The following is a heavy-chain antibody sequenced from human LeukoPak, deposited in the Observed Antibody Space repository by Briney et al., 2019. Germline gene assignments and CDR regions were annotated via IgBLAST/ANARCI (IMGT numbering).Heavy chain of an antibody. J-gene: IGHJ4*02. CDR3: ATGAFDY. CDR2: IYDSGSP. V-gene: IGHV4-39*02. Sequence: PSETVSLTCTVFGGSISSSNYYWGWIRQPPGKGLEWIGTIYDSGSPYYNPSLKSRVTISVDTSKKQFSLKLNSVTAADTAVYYCATGAFDYWGQGALVTVSS. CDR1: GGSISSSNYY.